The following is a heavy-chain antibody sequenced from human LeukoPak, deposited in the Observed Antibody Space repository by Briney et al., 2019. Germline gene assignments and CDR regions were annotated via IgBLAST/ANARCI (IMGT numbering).Heavy chain of an antibody. CDR2: ICGSGDTT. V-gene: IGHV3-23*01. Sequence: GGALRLSCTASRVTFSTYALSWVRQAPGEGLEWVSSICGSGDTTYYTGSVTGRFTISRDNSKNALYLQMSSLRAEDTAVYYCAKSQRNDQQVVQRIDYWGQGTLVTVSS. J-gene: IGHJ4*02. CDR1: RVTFSTYA. CDR3: AKSQRNDQQVVQRIDY. D-gene: IGHD2-2*01.